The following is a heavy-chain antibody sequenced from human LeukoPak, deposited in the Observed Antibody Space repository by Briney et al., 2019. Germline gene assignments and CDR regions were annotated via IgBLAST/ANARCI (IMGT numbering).Heavy chain of an antibody. CDR1: GFTFSSYG. CDR2: ISYDGSNK. CDR3: AKTEEGPQTQQTYYCYYYGMDV. Sequence: QPGRSLRLSCAASGFTFSSYGMHWVRQAPGKGLEWVAVISYDGSNKYYADSVKGRFTISRDNSKNTLYLQMNSLRAEDTAVYYCAKTEEGPQTQQTYYCYYYGMDVWGKGTTVTVSS. D-gene: IGHD1/OR15-1a*01. V-gene: IGHV3-30*18. J-gene: IGHJ6*04.